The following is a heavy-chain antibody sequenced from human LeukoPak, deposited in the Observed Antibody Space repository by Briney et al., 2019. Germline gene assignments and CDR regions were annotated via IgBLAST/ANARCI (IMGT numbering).Heavy chain of an antibody. CDR2: IIPIFGTA. D-gene: IGHD3-10*01. Sequence: SVKVSCKASGGTFSSYAISWVRQAPGQGLEWMGGIIPIFGTANCAQKFQGRVTITADKSTSTAYMELSSLRSEDTAVYYCASQFGSGSFHFDYWGQGTLVTVSS. CDR1: GGTFSSYA. CDR3: ASQFGSGSFHFDY. V-gene: IGHV1-69*06. J-gene: IGHJ4*02.